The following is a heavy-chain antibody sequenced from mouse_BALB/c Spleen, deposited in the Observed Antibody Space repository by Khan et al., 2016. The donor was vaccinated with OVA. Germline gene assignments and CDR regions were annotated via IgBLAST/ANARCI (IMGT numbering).Heavy chain of an antibody. V-gene: IGHV9-2-1*01. D-gene: IGHD6-1*01. CDR2: INTETGEP. Sequence: QIQLVQSGPELKKPGETVKISCKASDYTFTDYSMHWVKQAPGKGLKWMGWINTETGEPTYADDFKGRFAFSLETSASTAYLQINNLKNEDTATYFCAASFLRDFDVWGAGTTVTVSS. CDR1: DYTFTDYS. J-gene: IGHJ1*01. CDR3: AASFLRDFDV.